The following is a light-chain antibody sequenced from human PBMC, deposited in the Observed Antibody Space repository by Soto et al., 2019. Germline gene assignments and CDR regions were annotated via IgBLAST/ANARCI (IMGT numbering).Light chain of an antibody. J-gene: IGKJ2*01. CDR3: QQSYSRPYT. CDR2: AAS. V-gene: IGKV1-39*01. CDR1: QSIDSY. Sequence: DIQMTQSPSSLSASVGDRVTITCRSSQSIDSYLKWYQQKPGEAPKILIYAASTLQRGVPPRFSGSGSGTDFTLTISSLQPEDFATYFCQQSYSRPYTFGQGTKLEIK.